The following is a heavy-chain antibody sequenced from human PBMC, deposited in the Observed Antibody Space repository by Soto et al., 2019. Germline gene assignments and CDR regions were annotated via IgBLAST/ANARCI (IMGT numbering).Heavy chain of an antibody. CDR3: GGVGYYGSGRGFYYYYGLDV. Sequence: VQLVESGGGLVKPGGSLRLSCAASGFTFSSYSMHWVRQAPGNGLEWVAVISYDGRNKYYADSVKGRFTISRDNSKHTLNLQMNSLRAEDTAVYYCGGVGYYGSGRGFYYYYGLDVWGQGTTVTVPS. CDR1: GFTFSSYS. J-gene: IGHJ6*02. CDR2: ISYDGRNK. V-gene: IGHV3-30*03. D-gene: IGHD3-10*01.